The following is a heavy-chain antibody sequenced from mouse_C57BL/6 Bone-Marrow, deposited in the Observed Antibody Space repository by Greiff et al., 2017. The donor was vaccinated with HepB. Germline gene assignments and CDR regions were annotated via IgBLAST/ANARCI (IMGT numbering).Heavy chain of an antibody. J-gene: IGHJ3*01. D-gene: IGHD1-1*01. CDR2: IDPENGDT. V-gene: IGHV14-4*01. CDR1: GFNIKDDY. Sequence: EVQLQQSGAELVRPGASVKLSCTASGFNIKDDYMHWVKQRPEQGLEWIGWIDPENGDTEYASKFQGKATITADTSSNTAYLQLSSLTSEDTAVYYCTTPYYEGFAYWGQGTLVTVSA. CDR3: TTPYYEGFAY.